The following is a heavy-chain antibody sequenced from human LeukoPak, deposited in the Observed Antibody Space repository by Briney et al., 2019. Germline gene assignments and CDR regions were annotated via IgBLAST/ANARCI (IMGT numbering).Heavy chain of an antibody. Sequence: GGSLRLSCAASGFIFSNYAMSWVRQAPGKGLEWVSAISGSGGSTYYADSVKGRFTISRDNSKNTLYLQMNSLRAEDTAVYYCAKYPYYYDSSGYYRDEYFQHWGQGTLVTVSS. V-gene: IGHV3-23*01. CDR1: GFIFSNYA. CDR2: ISGSGGST. D-gene: IGHD3-22*01. J-gene: IGHJ1*01. CDR3: AKYPYYYDSSGYYRDEYFQH.